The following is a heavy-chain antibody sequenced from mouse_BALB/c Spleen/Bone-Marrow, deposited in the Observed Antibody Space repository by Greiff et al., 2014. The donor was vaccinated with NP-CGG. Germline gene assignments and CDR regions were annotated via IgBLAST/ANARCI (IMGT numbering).Heavy chain of an antibody. V-gene: IGHV1-87*01. D-gene: IGHD2-12*01. Sequence: QVQLQQSGAELARPGASVKLSCKASGYTFTSYWMQWVKQRPGQGLEWIGAIYPGDGDTRYTQKFKGKATLTADKSSSTAYMQLSSLASGDSAVYYCARRRREYYFDYWGQGTTLTVSS. CDR2: IYPGDGDT. CDR3: ARRRREYYFDY. CDR1: GYTFTSYW. J-gene: IGHJ2*01.